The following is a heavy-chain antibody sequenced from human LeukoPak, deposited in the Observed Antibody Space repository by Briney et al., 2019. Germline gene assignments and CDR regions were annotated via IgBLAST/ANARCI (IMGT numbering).Heavy chain of an antibody. D-gene: IGHD4-17*01. CDR3: ARDYVYGDYVRFDP. V-gene: IGHV7-4-1*01. CDR2: INTNTGNP. CDR1: GYTFTSYA. Sequence: ASVKVSCKASGYTFTSYAMNWVRQAPGQGLEWMGWINTNTGNPTYAQGFTGRFVFSLDTSVSTAYLQICSQKAEDTAVYYCARDYVYGDYVRFDPWGQGTLVTVSS. J-gene: IGHJ5*02.